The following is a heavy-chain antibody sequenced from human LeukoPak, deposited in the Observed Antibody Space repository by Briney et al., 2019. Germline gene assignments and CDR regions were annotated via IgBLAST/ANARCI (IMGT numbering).Heavy chain of an antibody. J-gene: IGHJ5*02. CDR1: GGSISIYY. CDR2: IYYSGST. V-gene: IGHV4-59*01. CDR3: AGEGYSYPVGFDP. Sequence: SETLSLTCTVSGGSISIYYWSWIRQPPGKGLEWIGYIYYSGSTNYNPSLKSRVTISVDTSKNQFSLKLSSVTAADTAVYYCAGEGYSYPVGFDPWGQGTLVTVSS. D-gene: IGHD5-18*01.